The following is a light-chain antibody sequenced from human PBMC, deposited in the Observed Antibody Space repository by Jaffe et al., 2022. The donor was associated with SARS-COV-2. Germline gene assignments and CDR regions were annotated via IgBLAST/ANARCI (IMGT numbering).Light chain of an antibody. CDR1: RSNIGADYD. V-gene: IGLV1-40*01. CDR2: RNN. CDR3: QSYDTGLGGWV. Sequence: QSVLTQPPSVSGAPGQRVTISCTGSRSNIGADYDIHWYQQFPGTAPKLLLYRNNNRPSGVPDRFSGSKSGTSASLAITGLQAEDEADYYCQSYDTGLGGWVFGGGTKLTVL. J-gene: IGLJ3*02.